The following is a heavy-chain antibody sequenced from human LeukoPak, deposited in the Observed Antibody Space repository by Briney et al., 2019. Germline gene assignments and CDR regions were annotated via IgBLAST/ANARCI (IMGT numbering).Heavy chain of an antibody. V-gene: IGHV4-59*01. Sequence: SETLSLTCTVSGASISKSYWNWIRQPPGKELEWIGCTFNSGSTRYNPSLGSRVTISEDTSRNQFSLRLTSVTAADTATYYCSRASQGAIYYYGMDVWGHGTTVTVSS. D-gene: IGHD2/OR15-2a*01. CDR3: SRASQGAIYYYGMDV. CDR2: TFNSGST. CDR1: GASISKSY. J-gene: IGHJ6*02.